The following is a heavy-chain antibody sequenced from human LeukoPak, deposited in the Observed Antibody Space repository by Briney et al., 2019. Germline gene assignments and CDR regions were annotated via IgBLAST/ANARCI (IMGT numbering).Heavy chain of an antibody. CDR2: IHSDGSST. J-gene: IGHJ4*02. Sequence: GGSLRLSCAASGFTFSNYWLHWVRQAPGKGLVWVSRIHSDGSSTSYADSVKGRFTISRDNSKNTLYLQMNSLRAEDTAVYYCARDKQSGRGFDYWGQGTLVTVSS. D-gene: IGHD6-19*01. CDR1: GFTFSNYW. V-gene: IGHV3-74*01. CDR3: ARDKQSGRGFDY.